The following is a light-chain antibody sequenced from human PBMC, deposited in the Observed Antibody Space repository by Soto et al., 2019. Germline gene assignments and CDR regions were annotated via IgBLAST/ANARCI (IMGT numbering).Light chain of an antibody. CDR2: DAS. CDR3: QQRRNWPPWT. Sequence: EIVLTQSPATLSLSPGERATLSCRASQSVSSYLAWYQQKPGQAPRLLIYDASNRATGIPARFSGSGSGTDFTLTISSLEPEDFAVYYCQQRRNWPPWTFGQGTKVEMK. CDR1: QSVSSY. V-gene: IGKV3-11*01. J-gene: IGKJ1*01.